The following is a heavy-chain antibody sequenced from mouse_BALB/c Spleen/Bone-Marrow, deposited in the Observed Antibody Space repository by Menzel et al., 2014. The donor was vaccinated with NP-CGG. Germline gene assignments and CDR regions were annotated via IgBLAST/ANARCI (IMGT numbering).Heavy chain of an antibody. V-gene: IGHV1-87*01. CDR3: ARFYGYDGMDY. Sequence: VQLQQSGAEPARPGASVKLSCKASGYTFTSYWMQWVKQRPGQGLEWIGAIYPGDGDTRYTQKFKGKATLTADKSSSTAYMQLSSLASEDSAVYYCARFYGYDGMDYWGQGTSVTVSS. J-gene: IGHJ4*01. CDR1: GYTFTSYW. CDR2: IYPGDGDT. D-gene: IGHD2-2*01.